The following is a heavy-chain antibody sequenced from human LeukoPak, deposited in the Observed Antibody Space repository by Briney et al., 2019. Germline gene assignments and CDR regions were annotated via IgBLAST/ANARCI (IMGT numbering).Heavy chain of an antibody. D-gene: IGHD5-12*01. CDR3: ARDRSGYDYWYFDY. CDR2: IYTSGST. CDR1: GGSISSYY. V-gene: IGHV4-4*07. J-gene: IGHJ4*02. Sequence: SETLSLTCTVSGGSISSYYWSWIRQPAGKGLEWIGRIYTSGSTNYNPSLKSRVTMSVDTSKNQFSLKLSSVTAADTTVYYCARDRSGYDYWYFDYWGQGTLVTVSS.